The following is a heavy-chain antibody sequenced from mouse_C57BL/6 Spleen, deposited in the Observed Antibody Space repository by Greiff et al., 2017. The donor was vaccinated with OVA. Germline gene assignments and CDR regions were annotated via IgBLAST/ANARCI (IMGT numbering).Heavy chain of an antibody. CDR3: ARAGTGSFDY. V-gene: IGHV1-80*01. Sequence: VQLQESGAELVKPGASVKISCKASGYAFSSHWMNWVKQRPGKGLEWIGQIYPGDGDTNYNGKFKGKATLTADKSSSTAYMQLSSLTAEDAAVYFCARAGTGSFDYWGQGTTLTVSS. CDR2: IYPGDGDT. D-gene: IGHD4-1*01. CDR1: GYAFSSHW. J-gene: IGHJ2*01.